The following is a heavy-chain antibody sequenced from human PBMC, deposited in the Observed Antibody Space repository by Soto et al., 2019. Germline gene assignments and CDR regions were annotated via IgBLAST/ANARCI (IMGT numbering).Heavy chain of an antibody. D-gene: IGHD6-19*01. CDR3: ARAYSSGWYFDY. CDR2: ISAYNGNT. J-gene: IGHJ4*02. V-gene: IGHV1-18*01. CDR1: GYTFTSYG. Sequence: ASVKVSCKASGYTFTSYGISWVRQAPGQGLEWMGWISAYNGNTNYAQKLQGRVTMTTDTSTSTAYMELRSLRSDNTAVYYCARAYSSGWYFDYWGQGTLVTVSS.